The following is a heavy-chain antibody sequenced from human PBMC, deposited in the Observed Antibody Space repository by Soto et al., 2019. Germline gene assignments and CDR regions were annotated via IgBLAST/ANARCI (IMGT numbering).Heavy chain of an antibody. CDR2: ISYDGSNK. CDR1: GFTFSSYG. D-gene: IGHD3-3*01. V-gene: IGHV3-30*18. J-gene: IGHJ6*02. Sequence: QTGGSLRLSCAASGFTFSSYGMHWFRQAPGKGLEWVAVISYDGSNKYYADSVKGRFTISRDNSKNTLYLQMNSLRAEDTAVYYCAKGIFGVVIPYGMDVWGQGTTVTVSS. CDR3: AKGIFGVVIPYGMDV.